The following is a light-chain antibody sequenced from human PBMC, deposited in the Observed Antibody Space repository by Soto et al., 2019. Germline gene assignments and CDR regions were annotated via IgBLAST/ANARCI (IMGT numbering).Light chain of an antibody. Sequence: QSALTQPPSASGSPGQSVTISCSGTSSDIGDHNLVSWYQQHPGKAPKLLIWGVTNRPSGDPHRFSGSKSGNTASLTVSGLQAEDEADYYCSSYAGSDNYVFGTGTKVTVL. CDR3: SSYAGSDNYV. CDR1: SSDIGDHNL. CDR2: GVT. J-gene: IGLJ1*01. V-gene: IGLV2-8*01.